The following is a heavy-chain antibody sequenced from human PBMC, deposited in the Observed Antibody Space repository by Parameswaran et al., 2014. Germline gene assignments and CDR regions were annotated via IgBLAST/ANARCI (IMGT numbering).Heavy chain of an antibody. J-gene: IGHJ4*02. CDR2: ISSSSSTI. D-gene: IGHD3-22*01. CDR3: ARGIHYYDSSGPFDY. V-gene: IGHV3-48*02. Sequence: WIRQPPGKGLEWVSYISSSSSTIYYADSVKGRFTISRDNAKNSLYLQMNSLRDEDTAVYYCARGIHYYDSSGPFDYWGQGTLVTVSS.